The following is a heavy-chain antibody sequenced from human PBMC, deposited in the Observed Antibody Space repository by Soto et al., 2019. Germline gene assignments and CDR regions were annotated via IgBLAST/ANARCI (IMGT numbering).Heavy chain of an antibody. CDR3: ARAGGLGAVAADY. CDR1: GGSGSNGGYC. Sequence: SETLCLTWTVAGGSGSNGGYCWSRIRQPPGKGLEWIGYIYYSGSTNYNPSLKSRVTISVDRSKNQFSLKLSSVTAADTAVYYCARAGGLGAVAADYWGQGTLVTVSS. J-gene: IGHJ4*02. CDR2: IYYSGST. D-gene: IGHD6-19*01. V-gene: IGHV4-61*08.